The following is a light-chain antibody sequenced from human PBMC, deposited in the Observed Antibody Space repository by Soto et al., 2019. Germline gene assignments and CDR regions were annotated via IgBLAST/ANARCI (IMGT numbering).Light chain of an antibody. CDR1: QSVGSY. J-gene: IGKJ4*01. CDR3: HQRRDWPRA. V-gene: IGKV3-11*01. Sequence: EIVLTQSPVTLSLSPGERATLSCRASQSVGSYLVWYQQKPGQAPRLLIYDASKRATGIPERFSGSGSGTDFTLSISSLEPEDFAVYYCHQRRDWPRAFGGGTKVEMK. CDR2: DAS.